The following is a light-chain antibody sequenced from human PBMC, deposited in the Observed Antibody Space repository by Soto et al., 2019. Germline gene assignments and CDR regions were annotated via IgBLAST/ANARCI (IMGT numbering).Light chain of an antibody. V-gene: IGLV2-14*01. Sequence: QSVLTQPASVSGSPGQSITISCTGTSSDVGAYKYVSWYQQHPGKAPKLMIYEVTNRPSGVSNRFSGSKSGNTASLTISGLQAEDEADYYCSSYTRTSTNVFGTGTKVTVL. CDR2: EVT. J-gene: IGLJ1*01. CDR3: SSYTRTSTNV. CDR1: SSDVGAYKY.